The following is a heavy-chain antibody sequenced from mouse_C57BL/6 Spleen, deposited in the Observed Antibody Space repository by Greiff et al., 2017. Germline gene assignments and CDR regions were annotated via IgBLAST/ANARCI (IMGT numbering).Heavy chain of an antibody. CDR1: GYAFSSYW. J-gene: IGHJ1*03. CDR2: IYPGDGDT. CDR3: ARPHYYGSSHWYFDV. V-gene: IGHV1-80*01. D-gene: IGHD1-1*01. Sequence: QVHVKQSGAELVKPGASVKISCKASGYAFSSYWMNWVKQRPGKGLEWIGQIYPGDGDTNYNGKFKGKATLTADKSSSTAYMQLSSLTSEDSAVYFCARPHYYGSSHWYFDVWGTGTTVTVSS.